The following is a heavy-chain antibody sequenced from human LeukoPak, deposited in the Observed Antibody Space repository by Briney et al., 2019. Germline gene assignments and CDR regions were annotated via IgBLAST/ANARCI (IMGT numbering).Heavy chain of an antibody. CDR3: ARVFLPQDYDFWSGYLYYFDY. J-gene: IGHJ4*02. D-gene: IGHD3-3*01. Sequence: ASVKVSCKTSGYTFTDYFMHWVRQAPGQGLEWMGWINPNGGVTNYAQNLQGRVTVTRDTSINTAYMELSRLRSDDTAVYYCARVFLPQDYDFWSGYLYYFDYWGQGTLVTVSS. CDR2: INPNGGVT. V-gene: IGHV1-2*02. CDR1: GYTFTDYF.